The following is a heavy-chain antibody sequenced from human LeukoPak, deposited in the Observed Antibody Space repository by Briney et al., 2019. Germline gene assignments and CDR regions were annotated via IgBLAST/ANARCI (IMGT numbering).Heavy chain of an antibody. CDR2: IWYDGSNK. CDR3: AKEGRIAARTVGWFDP. D-gene: IGHD6-6*01. Sequence: GGTLRLSCAASGFAFSSYGMHWVRQAPGKGLEWVAVIWYDGSNKYYADSVKGRFTISRDNSKNTLYRQMNSLRAEDTAVYYRAKEGRIAARTVGWFDPWGQGTLVTVSS. V-gene: IGHV3-33*06. CDR1: GFAFSSYG. J-gene: IGHJ5*02.